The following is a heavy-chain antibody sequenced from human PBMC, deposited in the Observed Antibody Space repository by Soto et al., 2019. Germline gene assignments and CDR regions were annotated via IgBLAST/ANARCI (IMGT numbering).Heavy chain of an antibody. CDR3: AREVDDGPNWLDP. CDR1: GDRVSSNSAA. J-gene: IGHJ5*02. CDR2: TYFKSKWYN. D-gene: IGHD1-1*01. V-gene: IGHV6-1*01. Sequence: SQTLSLTCVTSGDRVSSNSAAWNWIRQSPSRGLEWLGRTYFKSKWYNDYAVSVESRITINPDTSKNHFSLHLNSVTPEDAAMYFCAREVDDGPNWLDPWGQGTLVTVSS.